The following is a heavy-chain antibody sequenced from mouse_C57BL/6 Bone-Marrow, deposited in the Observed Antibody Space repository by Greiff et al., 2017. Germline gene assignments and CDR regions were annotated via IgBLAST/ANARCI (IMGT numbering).Heavy chain of an antibody. CDR1: GFTFSDYG. CDR3: ARRDRRDYYAMDY. V-gene: IGHV5-17*01. J-gene: IGHJ4*01. Sequence: EVMLVESGGGLVKPGGSLTLSCAASGFTFSDYGMHWVRQAPEKGLEWVAYISSGSSTIYYADPVKGRFTISRDNAKNTLFLQMTSLRSEDTAMYYCARRDRRDYYAMDYWGQGTSVTVSS. D-gene: IGHD2-14*01. CDR2: ISSGSSTI.